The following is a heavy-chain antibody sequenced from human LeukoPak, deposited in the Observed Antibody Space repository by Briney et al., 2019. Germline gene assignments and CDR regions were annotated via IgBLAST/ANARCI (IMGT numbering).Heavy chain of an antibody. CDR3: ARGIGYCSGGSCSQGFDP. V-gene: IGHV1-18*01. D-gene: IGHD2-15*01. CDR1: VSTFTIYG. J-gene: IGHJ5*02. CDR2: ISAYNGNT. Sequence: ASVTLSFTSSVSTFTIYGSSWVRQAPGQGLEWMVWISAYNGNTNYAQKLQGRVTMTTDTSTSTAYMELRSLRSDDTAVYYCARGIGYCSGGSCSQGFDPWGQGTLVTVSS.